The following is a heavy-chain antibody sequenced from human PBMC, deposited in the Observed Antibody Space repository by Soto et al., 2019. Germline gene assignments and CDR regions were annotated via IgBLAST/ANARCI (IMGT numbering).Heavy chain of an antibody. Sequence: EVQLVESGGGLVKPGGSLRLSCAASGFTFSSYSMNWVRQAPGKGLEWVSSISSSSSYIYYADSVKGRFTISRDNAKNSLYLQMNSLRAEDTAVYYCARERGDPREPTVTRGDAFDIWGQGTMVTVSS. CDR1: GFTFSSYS. CDR3: ARERGDPREPTVTRGDAFDI. J-gene: IGHJ3*02. D-gene: IGHD4-17*01. V-gene: IGHV3-21*01. CDR2: ISSSSSYI.